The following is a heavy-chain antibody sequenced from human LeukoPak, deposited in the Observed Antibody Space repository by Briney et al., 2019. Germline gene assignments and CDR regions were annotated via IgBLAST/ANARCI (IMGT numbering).Heavy chain of an antibody. D-gene: IGHD3-3*01. CDR2: ISGSGGST. J-gene: IGHJ4*02. V-gene: IGHV3-23*01. CDR1: GFMFSNYA. CDR3: AKLSGRFLDTYYFDY. Sequence: GGSLRLSCAASGFMFSNYAMTWVRQAPGKGLEWVSGISGSGGSTYYADSVKGRFTISRDNSKNTMYLQMNSLRAEDTAVYYCAKLSGRFLDTYYFDYWGQGTLVTVSS.